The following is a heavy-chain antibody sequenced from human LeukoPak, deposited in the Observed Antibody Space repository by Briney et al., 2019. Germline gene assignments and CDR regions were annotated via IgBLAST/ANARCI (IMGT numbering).Heavy chain of an antibody. CDR2: INHSGST. J-gene: IGHJ4*02. V-gene: IGHV4-34*01. D-gene: IGHD3-9*01. CDR1: GGSISSYY. Sequence: PSETLSLTCTVSGGSISSYYWSWIRQPPGKGLEWIGEINHSGSTNYNPSLKSRVTISVDTSKNQFSLKLSSVTAADTAVYYCARLRYFDWLRTSGAPHHYDYWGQGTLVTVSS. CDR3: ARLRYFDWLRTSGAPHHYDY.